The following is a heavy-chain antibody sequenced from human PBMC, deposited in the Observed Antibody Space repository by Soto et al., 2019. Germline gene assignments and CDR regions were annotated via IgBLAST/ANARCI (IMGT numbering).Heavy chain of an antibody. D-gene: IGHD3-10*01. Sequence: EVQLVESGGGLVQPGRSLRLSCAASGFTFDDYAMHWVRQAPGKGLEWVAGISWNSGSIGYADSVKGRFTISRDKAKNSLYLHMNSLRAEDKALYYCAKGGSGGRGVYYFDYWGQGTLVTVSS. CDR1: GFTFDDYA. V-gene: IGHV3-9*01. J-gene: IGHJ4*02. CDR2: ISWNSGSI. CDR3: AKGGSGGRGVYYFDY.